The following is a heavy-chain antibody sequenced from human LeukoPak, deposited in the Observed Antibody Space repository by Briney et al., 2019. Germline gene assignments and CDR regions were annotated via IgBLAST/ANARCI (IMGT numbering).Heavy chain of an antibody. Sequence: SETLSLTCTVSGYSISSGYYWGWIRQPPGKGLEWIGSIYHSGSTYYNPSLKSRVTISVDTSKNQFSLKLSSVTAADTAVYYCARARIAAAGTRSNWFDPWGQGTLVTVSS. CDR1: GYSISSGYY. J-gene: IGHJ5*02. CDR3: ARARIAAAGTRSNWFDP. D-gene: IGHD6-13*01. V-gene: IGHV4-38-2*02. CDR2: IYHSGST.